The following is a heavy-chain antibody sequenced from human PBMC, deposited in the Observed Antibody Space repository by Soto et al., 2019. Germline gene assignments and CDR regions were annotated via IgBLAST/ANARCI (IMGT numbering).Heavy chain of an antibody. Sequence: SETLSLTCTVSGGSISSYYWSWIRQPPGKGLEWIGYIYYSGSTNYNPSLKSRVTISVDTSKNQFSLKLSSVTAADTAVYYCARLGAYPAYMDVWGKGTTVTVSS. CDR1: GGSISSYY. CDR3: ARLGAYPAYMDV. CDR2: IYYSGST. J-gene: IGHJ6*03. V-gene: IGHV4-59*08.